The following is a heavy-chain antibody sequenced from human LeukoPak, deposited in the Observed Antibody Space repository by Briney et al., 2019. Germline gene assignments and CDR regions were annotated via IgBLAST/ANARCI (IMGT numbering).Heavy chain of an antibody. V-gene: IGHV3-66*01. D-gene: IGHD2-15*01. Sequence: GGSLRLSCAASGFTVSSNCMSWVRQAPGKGLEWVSVIYSGGSTYYADSVKGRFTISRDNSKNTLYLQMNSLRAEDTAVYYCARDAANYCSGGSCYGGYFDYWGQGTLVTVSS. J-gene: IGHJ4*02. CDR2: IYSGGST. CDR1: GFTVSSNC. CDR3: ARDAANYCSGGSCYGGYFDY.